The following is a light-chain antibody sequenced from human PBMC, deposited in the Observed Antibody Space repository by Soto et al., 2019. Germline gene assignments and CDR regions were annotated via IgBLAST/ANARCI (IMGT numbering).Light chain of an antibody. CDR2: GAS. CDR3: QQRGNRHPWT. CDR1: QSVSSNY. V-gene: IGKV3D-20*02. Sequence: DIVLTQSPGTLSLSPGERATLSCRASQSVSSNYLAWYQLKPGQPTRLIIYGASNRANGIPARFSGSGSGTDFTLTISSLEPEDFAVYYYQQRGNRHPWTFGQGTKVDIK. J-gene: IGKJ1*01.